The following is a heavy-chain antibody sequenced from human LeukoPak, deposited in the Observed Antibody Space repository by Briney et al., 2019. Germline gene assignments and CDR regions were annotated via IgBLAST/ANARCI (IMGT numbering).Heavy chain of an antibody. CDR1: EFTVNNNY. D-gene: IGHD4-17*01. CDR3: AGGLRSGLIDY. Sequence: GGSLRLSCAASEFTVNNNYMSWVRQAPGKGLEWVSTIYSAGSTNYADSVKGRFTISRDNSKNTMYLQMNSLRAEDTAVYYCAGGLRSGLIDYWGQGTLVIVSS. V-gene: IGHV3-53*01. J-gene: IGHJ4*02. CDR2: IYSAGST.